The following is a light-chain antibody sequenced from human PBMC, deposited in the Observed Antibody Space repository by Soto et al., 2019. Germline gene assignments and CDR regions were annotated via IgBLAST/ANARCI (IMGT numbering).Light chain of an antibody. Sequence: EIVLTQSAGTRSLSPGERATLYCRASQSVGSNYLAWYQQKPGQAPRVLIYGASSRATGIPDRFSGSGSGADFTLTISRLEPEDFAVYYCQQYTTSPFTFGPGTKVDIK. V-gene: IGKV3-20*01. CDR3: QQYTTSPFT. CDR1: QSVGSNY. J-gene: IGKJ3*01. CDR2: GAS.